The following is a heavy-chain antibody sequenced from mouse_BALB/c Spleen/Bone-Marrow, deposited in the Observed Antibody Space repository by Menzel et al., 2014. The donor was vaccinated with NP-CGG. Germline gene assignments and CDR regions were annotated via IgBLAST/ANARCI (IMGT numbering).Heavy chain of an antibody. CDR2: IHPSDSES. Sequence: VQLQQSGAELVRPGTSVQLSCKASGYCFTNYWTNWVKQRPGQGLERIGMIHPSDSESRLNQKFKDKATLTVDKSSTPAYMQLSSPTSEDAAVYYCARGLGEIWVYWCQGTTLTGSS. CDR3: ARGLGEIWVY. V-gene: IGHV1-61*01. D-gene: IGHD4-1*01. J-gene: IGHJ2*01. CDR1: GYCFTNYW.